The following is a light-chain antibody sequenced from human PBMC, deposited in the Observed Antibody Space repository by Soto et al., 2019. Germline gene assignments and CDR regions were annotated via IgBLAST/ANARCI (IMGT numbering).Light chain of an antibody. J-gene: IGKJ1*01. Sequence: EMELTESPGTLYFSPGERATLSFSSSQSVSNSYLAWYQQKPGQAPRLLIYGASTRATGIPDRFSGSGSGTDFTLTISRLEPEDFAVYYCQQYGSSPKTFGQGTKVDIK. CDR1: QSVSNSY. CDR3: QQYGSSPKT. V-gene: IGKV3-20*01. CDR2: GAS.